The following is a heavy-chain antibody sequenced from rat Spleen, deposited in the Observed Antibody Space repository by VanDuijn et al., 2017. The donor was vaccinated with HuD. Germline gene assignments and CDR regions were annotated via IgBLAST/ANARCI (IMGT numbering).Heavy chain of an antibody. J-gene: IGHJ3*01. Sequence: QVQLKESGPGLVQPSQTLSLTCTVSGFSLTSYHVSWVRQPPGKGLEWIAAISSGGGTYYSSALKSRLSISRDTSKSQVFLKMSSLKTEDTATYYCARGTTTFAYWGQGTLVTVSS. CDR1: GFSLTSYH. CDR2: ISSGGGT. V-gene: IGHV2S12*01. D-gene: IGHD1-5*01. CDR3: ARGTTTFAY.